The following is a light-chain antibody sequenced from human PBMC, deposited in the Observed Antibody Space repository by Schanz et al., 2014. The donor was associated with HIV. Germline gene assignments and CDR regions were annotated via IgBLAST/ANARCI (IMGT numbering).Light chain of an antibody. CDR2: DNS. V-gene: IGLV1-51*01. Sequence: QSVLTQPPSVSAAPGQKVTISCSGGTSNIGKNYVSWYQQLPGTAPKVLIYDNSKRPSGIPGRFSGSKSGTSATLDITGLQTGDEADYYCGTWDSSLKAVVFGGGTKLTVL. CDR3: GTWDSSLKAVV. CDR1: TSNIGKNY. J-gene: IGLJ2*01.